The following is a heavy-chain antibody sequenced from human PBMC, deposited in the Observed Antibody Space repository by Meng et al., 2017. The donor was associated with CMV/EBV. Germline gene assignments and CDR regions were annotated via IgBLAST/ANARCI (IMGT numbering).Heavy chain of an antibody. D-gene: IGHD3-10*01. V-gene: IGHV4-34*01. Sequence: SETLSLTCAVYGGSFSGYYWSWIRQPPGKGLEGIGEINHSGSTNYNPSLKSRVTISVDTSKNQFSLKLSSVTAADTAVYYCARRHIRRITMVRGVIDWFDPWGQGTLVTVSS. CDR3: ARRHIRRITMVRGVIDWFDP. CDR1: GGSFSGYY. CDR2: INHSGST. J-gene: IGHJ5*02.